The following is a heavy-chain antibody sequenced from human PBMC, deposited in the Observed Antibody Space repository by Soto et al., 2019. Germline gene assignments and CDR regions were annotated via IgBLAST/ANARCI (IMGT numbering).Heavy chain of an antibody. D-gene: IGHD6-19*01. Sequence: QVQLQQWGAGLLKPSETLSLTCAVYGGSFRGYYWSWIRQPPGKGLEWIGEINHSGSTNYNPSLKSRVTISVDTSKNQFSLKLSSVTAADTAVYYCARGRGGSGWLKDFDYWGQGTLVTVSS. J-gene: IGHJ4*02. CDR2: INHSGST. CDR3: ARGRGGSGWLKDFDY. V-gene: IGHV4-34*01. CDR1: GGSFRGYY.